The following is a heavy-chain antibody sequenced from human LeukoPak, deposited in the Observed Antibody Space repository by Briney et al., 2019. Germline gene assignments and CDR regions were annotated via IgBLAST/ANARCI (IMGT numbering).Heavy chain of an antibody. J-gene: IGHJ4*02. V-gene: IGHV3-53*01. CDR2: INSGGST. Sequence: GESLRLSCAASGFTVSSNYMNWVRQAPGQGLEWGSVINSGGSTHYADSVKGRFTISRDNSKNTLYLQMNSLRAEDTAVYYCARDLYYYGSGSDNFLYYWGQGTLVTVSS. CDR3: ARDLYYYGSGSDNFLYY. D-gene: IGHD3-10*01. CDR1: GFTVSSNY.